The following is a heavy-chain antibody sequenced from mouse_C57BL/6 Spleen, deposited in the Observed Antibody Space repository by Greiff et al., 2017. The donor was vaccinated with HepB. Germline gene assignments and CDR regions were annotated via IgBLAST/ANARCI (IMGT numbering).Heavy chain of an antibody. CDR1: GFTFSSYG. D-gene: IGHD2-3*01. CDR3: ARPVTTAYYFDY. V-gene: IGHV5-6*02. J-gene: IGHJ2*01. CDR2: ISSGGSYT. Sequence: DVMLVESGGDLVKPGGSLKLSCAASGFTFSSYGMSWVRQTPDKRLEWVATISSGGSYTYYPDSVKGRFTISRDNAKNTLYLQMSSLKSEDTAMYYCARPVTTAYYFDYWGQGTTLTVSS.